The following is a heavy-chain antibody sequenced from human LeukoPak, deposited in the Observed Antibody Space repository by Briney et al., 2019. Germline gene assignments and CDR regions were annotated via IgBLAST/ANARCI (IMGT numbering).Heavy chain of an antibody. J-gene: IGHJ3*02. Sequence: PGGSLRLSCAASGFTVRSNYMNWVCQTPGKGLEWVSIIYSGGSTYYADSVKGRFTISRDNSKNTLYLKMNSLRAEDTAVYYCARQEVVEDTFDIWGQGTMVTVSS. CDR2: IYSGGST. CDR1: GFTVRSNY. V-gene: IGHV3-53*01. D-gene: IGHD2-15*01. CDR3: ARQEVVEDTFDI.